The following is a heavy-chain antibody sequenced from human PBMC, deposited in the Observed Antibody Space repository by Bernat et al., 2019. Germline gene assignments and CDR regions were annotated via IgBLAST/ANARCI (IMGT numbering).Heavy chain of an antibody. V-gene: IGHV3-30*03. CDR2: ISTVGNDK. CDR3: ARDGAVGPAAYYFDF. D-gene: IGHD2-2*01. J-gene: IGHJ4*02. Sequence: VQLVESGGGVVQPGRSLRLSCAASGFIFSNYGMHWVRQAPGKGPEWVAVISTVGNDKKHADSVKGRFSISRDNSKNTLYLQMDGLRAEDTAVYYCARDGAVGPAAYYFDFWGQGALVTVSS. CDR1: GFIFSNYG.